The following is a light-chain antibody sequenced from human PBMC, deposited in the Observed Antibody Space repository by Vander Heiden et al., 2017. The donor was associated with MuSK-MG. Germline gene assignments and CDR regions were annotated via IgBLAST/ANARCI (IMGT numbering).Light chain of an antibody. Sequence: IVMTQSPDSLAMSLSERATINCKSSQSVVHSSNNKNFVAWYQQKPRQPPRLLIYWASTRESGVPVRVSGSGSGTDFTLTISSLQAEDVAVYFCQQDHCSPLTFGGGTKGXI. V-gene: IGKV4-1*01. CDR3: QQDHCSPLT. J-gene: IGKJ4*01. CDR1: QSVVHSSNNKNF. CDR2: WAS.